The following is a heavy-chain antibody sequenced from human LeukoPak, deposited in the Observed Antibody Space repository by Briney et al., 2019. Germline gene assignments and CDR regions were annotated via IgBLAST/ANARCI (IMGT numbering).Heavy chain of an antibody. CDR1: GYTFTSYY. CDR2: INPSGGST. D-gene: IGHD6-13*01. CDR3: AVPYSSSWYDGYETGIDAFDI. V-gene: IGHV1-46*01. Sequence: ASVKVSCKASGYTFTSYYMHWVRQAPGQGLEWMGIINPSGGSTSYAQKFQGRVTMTTDTSTSTAYMELRSLRSDDTAVYYCAVPYSSSWYDGYETGIDAFDIWGQGTMVTVSS. J-gene: IGHJ3*02.